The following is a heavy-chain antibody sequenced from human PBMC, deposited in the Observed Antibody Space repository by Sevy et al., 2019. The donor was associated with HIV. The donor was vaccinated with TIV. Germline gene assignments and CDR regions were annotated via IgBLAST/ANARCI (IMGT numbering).Heavy chain of an antibody. Sequence: GGSLRLSCVASGFSFSLYAMSWVRQAPGKGLEWVSAISGGDGSTYYADSVKGRLTISRDTSKNTRSLQMTSLRAEDTAVYYCAKEGTWYGRDYFDYWGQGTLVTVSS. V-gene: IGHV3-23*01. CDR2: ISGGDGST. CDR1: GFSFSLYA. J-gene: IGHJ4*02. CDR3: AKEGTWYGRDYFDY. D-gene: IGHD6-13*01.